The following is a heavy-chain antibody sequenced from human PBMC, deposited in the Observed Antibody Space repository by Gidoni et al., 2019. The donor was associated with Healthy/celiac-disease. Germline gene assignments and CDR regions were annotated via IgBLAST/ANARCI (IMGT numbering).Heavy chain of an antibody. V-gene: IGHV3-9*01. D-gene: IGHD3-3*01. CDR3: AKANFEGFWSGYYFGY. CDR2: ISWNSVSI. J-gene: IGHJ4*02. CDR1: GFTCDDYA. Sequence: EVQLVESGGGLVQPGRSLRLSCAASGFTCDDYAMHWVRQAPGKGLGWVSGISWNSVSIGYADSVKGRFTISRDNAKNSLYLQMNSLRAEDTALYYCAKANFEGFWSGYYFGYWGQGTLVTVSS.